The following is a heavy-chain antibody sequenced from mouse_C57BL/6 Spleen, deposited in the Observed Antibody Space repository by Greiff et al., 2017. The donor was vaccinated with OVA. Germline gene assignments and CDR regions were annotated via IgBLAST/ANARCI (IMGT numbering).Heavy chain of an antibody. Sequence: QVQLQQPGAELVRPGSSVKLSCKASGYTFTSYWMDWVKQRPGQGLEWIGNIYPSDSETHYNQKFKDKATLTVDKSSSTAYMQLSSLTSEDSAVYYCARRGNYYGSSSDAMDYWGQGTSVTVSS. J-gene: IGHJ4*01. CDR3: ARRGNYYGSSSDAMDY. CDR2: IYPSDSET. V-gene: IGHV1-61*01. CDR1: GYTFTSYW. D-gene: IGHD1-1*01.